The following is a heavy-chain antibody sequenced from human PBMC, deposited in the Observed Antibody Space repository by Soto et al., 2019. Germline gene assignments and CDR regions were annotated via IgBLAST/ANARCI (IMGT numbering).Heavy chain of an antibody. CDR2: ICHGGGA. CDR1: GGSFSGYC. V-gene: IGHV4-34*01. CDR3: AGYSNSWSKYVKH. J-gene: IGHJ1*01. Sequence: SETLSLTCAVYGGSFSGYCWSWIRQTPGERLEWVGDICHGGGANYNPSLKSRVSFSMDPSKNQFSLKLNSVMAADTAVYYCAGYSNSWSKYVKHWGRGSLVT. D-gene: IGHD6-13*01.